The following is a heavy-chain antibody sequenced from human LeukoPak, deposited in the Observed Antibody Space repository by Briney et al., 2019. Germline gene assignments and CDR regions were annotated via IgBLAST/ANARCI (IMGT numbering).Heavy chain of an antibody. V-gene: IGHV3-30*18. D-gene: IGHD2-15*01. CDR1: GFTFSSYA. J-gene: IGHJ5*02. Sequence: QPGRSLGLSCAASGFTFSSYAMHWVRQAPGKGLEWVTIIWYDGNSKHYADSVKGRFTISRDNSKSTLYLQMDSLRVEDTAVYYCAKDRSGTWSYDLWGQGTLVTVSS. CDR3: AKDRSGTWSYDL. CDR2: IWYDGNSK.